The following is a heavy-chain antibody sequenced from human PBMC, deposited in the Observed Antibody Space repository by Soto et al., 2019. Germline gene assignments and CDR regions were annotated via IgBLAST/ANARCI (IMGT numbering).Heavy chain of an antibody. CDR3: ANTWGDSNYHYYYYYYMDV. V-gene: IGHV4-39*01. Sequence: SETLSLTCTVSGGSISSSSYYWGWIRQPPGKGLEWIGSIYYSGSTYYNPSLKSRVTISVDTSKNQFSLKLSSVTAADTAVYYCANTWGDSNYHYYYYYYMDVWGKGTTVTVSS. CDR2: IYYSGST. D-gene: IGHD4-4*01. J-gene: IGHJ6*03. CDR1: GGSISSSSYY.